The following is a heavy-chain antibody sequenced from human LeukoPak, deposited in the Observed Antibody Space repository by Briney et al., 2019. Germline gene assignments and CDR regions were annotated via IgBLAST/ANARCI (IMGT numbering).Heavy chain of an antibody. V-gene: IGHV3-23*01. J-gene: IGHJ4*02. CDR3: AKDLSSSTVPDYFDS. CDR2: ISGSGSST. Sequence: GGSLRLSCAASGFTFSSYAMTWVRQAPGKGLEWVSGISGSGSSTYYADSVKGRFTISGDNSRNTLYLQMNSLRADDTAVYSCAKDLSSSTVPDYFDSWGQGTLVTVSS. CDR1: GFTFSSYA. D-gene: IGHD6-6*01.